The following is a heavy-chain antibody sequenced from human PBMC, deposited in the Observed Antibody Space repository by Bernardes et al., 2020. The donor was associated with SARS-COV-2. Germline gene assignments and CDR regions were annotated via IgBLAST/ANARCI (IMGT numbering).Heavy chain of an antibody. D-gene: IGHD2-2*01. CDR1: GYAFSSYG. Sequence: ASVKVSCRASGYAFSSYGISWVRQAPGQGLEWMGWISTYNGDTNYGKEIQGRVTMTTDTSTNTAFMELRSLISDDTAMYYCARCAATSCYGGGLFAHWGQGTLVSVSS. CDR2: ISTYNGDT. V-gene: IGHV1-18*01. CDR3: ARCAATSCYGGGLFAH. J-gene: IGHJ4*02.